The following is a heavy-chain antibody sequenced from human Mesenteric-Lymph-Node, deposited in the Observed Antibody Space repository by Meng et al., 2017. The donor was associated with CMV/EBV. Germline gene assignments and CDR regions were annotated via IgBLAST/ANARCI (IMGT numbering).Heavy chain of an antibody. CDR1: SGSYS. CDR3: ARDTPYYHDNSGYYGLYFDY. V-gene: IGHV4-61*01. J-gene: IGHJ4*02. CDR2: IYYTGST. D-gene: IGHD3-22*01. Sequence: SGSYSWSWIRQPPGKGLEWIGYIYYTGSTNYNPSLKSRVSVSVDTSKNQFSLRLTSVTAADTAMYYCARDTPYYHDNSGYYGLYFDYWGRGTLVTVSS.